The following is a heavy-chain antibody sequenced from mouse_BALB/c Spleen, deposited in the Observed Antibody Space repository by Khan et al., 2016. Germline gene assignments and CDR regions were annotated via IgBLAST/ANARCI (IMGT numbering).Heavy chain of an antibody. Sequence: QVQLKESGPGLVAPSQSLSITCTVSEFSLTSYGVHWVRQPPGKGLEWLGVIWAGGSTNYNSALMSRLSISKDNSKSQVFLKMNSLQTDDTAMYYCARRDYDWYFDVWGAGTTVTVSS. CDR2: IWAGGST. D-gene: IGHD2-4*01. J-gene: IGHJ1*01. CDR1: EFSLTSYG. V-gene: IGHV2-9*02. CDR3: ARRDYDWYFDV.